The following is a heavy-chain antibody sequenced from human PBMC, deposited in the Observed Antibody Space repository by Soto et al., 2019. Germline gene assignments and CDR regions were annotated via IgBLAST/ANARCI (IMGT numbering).Heavy chain of an antibody. V-gene: IGHV4-34*01. CDR3: ARGLPTVTTVTTYYMDV. D-gene: IGHD4-17*01. CDR1: GGSFSGYY. CDR2: INHSGST. Sequence: SETLSLTCAVYGGSFSGYYWSWIRQPPGKGLEWIGEINHSGSTNYNPSLKSRVTISVDTSKNQFSLKLSSVTAADTAVYYCARGLPTVTTVTTYYMDVWGKGTTVTVSS. J-gene: IGHJ6*03.